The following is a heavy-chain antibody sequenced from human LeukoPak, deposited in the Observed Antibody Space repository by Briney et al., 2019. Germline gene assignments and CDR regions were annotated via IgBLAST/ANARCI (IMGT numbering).Heavy chain of an antibody. D-gene: IGHD5-12*01. Sequence: PGGSLRLSCAASGFAFSRNAMSWVRQAPGKGLERVSSIGGSGGRTYYADSVKGRFTISRDTSKNTLYLQMNSLRAEDAAVYYCAKYRGYGDSYDSWGQGTLVTVSS. CDR3: AKYRGYGDSYDS. V-gene: IGHV3-23*01. CDR1: GFAFSRNA. J-gene: IGHJ4*02. CDR2: IGGSGGRT.